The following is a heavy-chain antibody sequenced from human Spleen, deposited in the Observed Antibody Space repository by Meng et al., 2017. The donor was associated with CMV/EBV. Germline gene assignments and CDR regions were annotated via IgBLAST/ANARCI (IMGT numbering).Heavy chain of an antibody. D-gene: IGHD2-8*02. CDR1: GGSFSAYS. Sequence: CAVYGGSFSAYSWTWIRQPPGKGLEWIGELNHSGSTNYNPSLKRRVTILVDTSKNQFSLRLSSVTAADTAVYYFARPLGNTVAFDYWGQGTLVTVSS. CDR2: LNHSGST. CDR3: ARPLGNTVAFDY. V-gene: IGHV4-34*01. J-gene: IGHJ4*02.